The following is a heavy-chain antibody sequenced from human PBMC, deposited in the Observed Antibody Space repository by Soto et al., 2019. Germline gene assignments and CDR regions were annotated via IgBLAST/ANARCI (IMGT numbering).Heavy chain of an antibody. Sequence: EVQLVESGGGLVQPGGSLRLSCAASGFTFSSFWMNWVRQVPGKGLEWVANINRDGSDKYYVDSVKGRFTISRDNAKNSLYLQMNSLRAEDTAVYYCARDGYYYGMDVWGQGTTVTVSS. CDR1: GFTFSSFW. V-gene: IGHV3-7*01. CDR2: INRDGSDK. J-gene: IGHJ6*02. CDR3: ARDGYYYGMDV.